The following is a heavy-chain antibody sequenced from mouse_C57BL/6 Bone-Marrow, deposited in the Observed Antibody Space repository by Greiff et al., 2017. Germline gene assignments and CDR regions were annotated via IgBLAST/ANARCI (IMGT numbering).Heavy chain of an antibody. CDR2: IHPYNGGT. D-gene: IGHD1-1*01. CDR1: GYTFTDYY. CDR3: AREGYGSSYWYFAV. Sequence: SGPVLVKPGASVKMSCKASGYTFTDYYMNWVKQSHGKSLEWIGVIHPYNGGTSYNQKFKGKATLTVDKSSSTAYMELNSLTSEDSAVYYCAREGYGSSYWYFAVWGTGTTVTVSS. J-gene: IGHJ1*03. V-gene: IGHV1-19*01.